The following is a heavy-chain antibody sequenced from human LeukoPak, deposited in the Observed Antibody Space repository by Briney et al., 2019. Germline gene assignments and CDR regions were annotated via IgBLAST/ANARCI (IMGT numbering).Heavy chain of an antibody. J-gene: IGHJ4*02. CDR3: ARDYDYGDYPGY. CDR1: GFTFSSNW. CDR2: INTDGSTI. Sequence: PGGSLRLSCAASGFTFSSNWMYWVRQAPGEGLVWLSRINTDGSTISYADVVKGRFTISRDNAKNCLYLQMNSLRAEDTALYYCARDYDYGDYPGYWGQGTLVTVSS. D-gene: IGHD4-17*01. V-gene: IGHV3-74*01.